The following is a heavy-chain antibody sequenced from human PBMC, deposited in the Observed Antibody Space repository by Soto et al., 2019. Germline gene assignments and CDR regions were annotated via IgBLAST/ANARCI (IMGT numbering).Heavy chain of an antibody. CDR2: IYYSGST. Sequence: QVQLQESGPGLVKPSETLSLTCTVSGGSISSYYWSWIRQPPGKGLEWIGYIYYSGSTNYNPSLKSRVTISVDTSKNQFSLKLSSVTAADTAVYYCARSGTGYCSGGSCYSSEHWGQGTLFTVSS. J-gene: IGHJ1*01. CDR3: ARSGTGYCSGGSCYSSEH. D-gene: IGHD2-15*01. V-gene: IGHV4-59*01. CDR1: GGSISSYY.